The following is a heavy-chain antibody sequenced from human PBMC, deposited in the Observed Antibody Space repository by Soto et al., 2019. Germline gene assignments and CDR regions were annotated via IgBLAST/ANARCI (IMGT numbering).Heavy chain of an antibody. D-gene: IGHD2-15*01. CDR2: IYHSGST. J-gene: IGHJ4*02. Sequence: QLQLQESGSGLVKPSQTLSLTCAVSGGSISSGGYSWSWIRQPPGKGLEWIGYIYHSGSTYYNPSLKSRVTISVDRSKNQFSLKLSSVTAADTAVYYCARASHCSGGSCYSYYFDYWGQGTLVTVSS. CDR3: ARASHCSGGSCYSYYFDY. CDR1: GGSISSGGYS. V-gene: IGHV4-30-2*01.